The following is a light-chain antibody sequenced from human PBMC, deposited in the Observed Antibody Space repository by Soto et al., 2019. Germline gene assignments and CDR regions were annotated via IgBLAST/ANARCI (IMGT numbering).Light chain of an antibody. CDR3: QQYNNWPPPIT. J-gene: IGKJ5*01. V-gene: IGKV3D-15*01. Sequence: EIVMTQSPATLSVSPGERATLFCRASQSVSSNLAWYQQKPGQAPRLLIYGASIRATGIPARFSGSGSGTEFTLTISSLQSEDFAVYYCQQYNNWPPPITFGQGTRLEIK. CDR2: GAS. CDR1: QSVSSN.